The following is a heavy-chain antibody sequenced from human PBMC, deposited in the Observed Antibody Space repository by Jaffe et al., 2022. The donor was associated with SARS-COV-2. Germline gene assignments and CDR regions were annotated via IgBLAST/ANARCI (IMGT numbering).Heavy chain of an antibody. D-gene: IGHD6-19*01. CDR2: ISSSSSYI. J-gene: IGHJ6*02. Sequence: EVQLVESGGGLVKPGGSLRLSCAASGFTFSSYSMNWVRQAPGKGLEWVSSISSSSSYIYYADSVKGRFTISRDNAKNSLYLQMNSLRAEDTAVYYCARGGSGGWYNNYYYGMDVWGQGTTVTVSS. CDR1: GFTFSSYS. CDR3: ARGGSGGWYNNYYYGMDV. V-gene: IGHV3-21*01.